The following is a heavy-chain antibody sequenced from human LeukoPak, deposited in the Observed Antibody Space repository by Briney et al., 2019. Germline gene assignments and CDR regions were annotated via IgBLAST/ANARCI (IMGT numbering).Heavy chain of an antibody. V-gene: IGHV3-30-3*01. CDR3: AREGYYDSSGYSWRGGYFDY. CDR1: GFTFSSYA. CDR2: ISYDGSNK. D-gene: IGHD3-22*01. J-gene: IGHJ4*02. Sequence: GRSLRLSCAASGFTFSSYAMHWVRQAPGKGLEWVAVISYDGSNKYYADSVKGRFTISRDNSKNTLYLQMNSLRAEDTAVYYCAREGYYDSSGYSWRGGYFDYWGQGTLVTVSS.